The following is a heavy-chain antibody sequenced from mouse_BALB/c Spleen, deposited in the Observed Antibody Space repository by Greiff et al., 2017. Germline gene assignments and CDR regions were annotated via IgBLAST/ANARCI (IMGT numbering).Heavy chain of an antibody. Sequence: VQLQQSGAELVRSGASVKLSCTASGFNIKDYYMHWVKQRPEQGLEWIGWIDPENGDTGYAQKFEGKATMTADTSSNTAYLQLSSLTSEDTAVDYWNALPYDYGGMDYWGQGTSVTVSS. J-gene: IGHJ4*01. CDR1: GFNIKDYY. D-gene: IGHD2-4*01. CDR3: NALPYDYGGMDY. V-gene: IGHV14-4*02. CDR2: IDPENGDT.